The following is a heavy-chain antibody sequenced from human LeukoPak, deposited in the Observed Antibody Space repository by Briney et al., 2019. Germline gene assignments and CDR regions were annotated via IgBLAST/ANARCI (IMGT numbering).Heavy chain of an antibody. CDR3: ARGRGIGA. Sequence: GGSLRLSCAASGFTFRSFWVTWVRQAPGKGLEWVANIREDGSEKYYVDSVNGRFTISRDNAKNSLSLQMNSLRAEDMGVYYCARGRGIGAWGQGTTVTVSS. J-gene: IGHJ6*02. CDR2: IREDGSEK. V-gene: IGHV3-7*01. CDR1: GFTFRSFW.